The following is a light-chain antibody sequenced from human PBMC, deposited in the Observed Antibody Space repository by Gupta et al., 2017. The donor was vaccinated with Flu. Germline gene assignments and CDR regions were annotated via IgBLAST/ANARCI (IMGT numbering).Light chain of an antibody. V-gene: IGLV2-11*01. J-gene: IGLJ1*01. CDR3: CSHADGNTVYV. CDR1: SSDVGIYNY. Sequence: QSALTQPRSVSGSPGQSVTISCIGTSSDVGIYNYVSWYQQLPGKAPKLLIYDVTKRPSGVPDRFSGSKSGTTASLTISGLQAEDEADYYCCSHADGNTVYVFGSGTTVTVL. CDR2: DVT.